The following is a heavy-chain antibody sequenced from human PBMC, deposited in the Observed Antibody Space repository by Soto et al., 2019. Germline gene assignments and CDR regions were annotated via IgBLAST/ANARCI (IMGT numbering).Heavy chain of an antibody. CDR2: IYYNGST. CDR1: GSSISIGGYF. D-gene: IGHD3-10*01. J-gene: IGHJ6*02. V-gene: IGHV4-31*03. Sequence: KPSEALSLSCTVSGSSISIGGYFWSWIRQHPGKGLEWIGHIYYNGSTYYNPSLKSRLTISVDTSKNEFSLRLTSVTAADTAVYFCATDEYFGSEIDFYYYAMDVWGQGTTVPVSS. CDR3: ATDEYFGSEIDFYYYAMDV.